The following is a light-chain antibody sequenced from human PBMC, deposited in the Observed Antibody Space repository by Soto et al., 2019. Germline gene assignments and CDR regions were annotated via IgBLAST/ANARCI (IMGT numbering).Light chain of an antibody. J-gene: IGKJ2*01. CDR3: QQYSHYTS. V-gene: IGKV1-5*03. CDR1: QNVDTL. CDR2: AAS. Sequence: DVQMTQFPYTLSASVGGRVTITCRASQNVDTLLAWYQHKPGKAPKLLISAASNLESGVSSRFSGSGSGTQFTLTIRSLQPDESATYYCQQYSHYTSFGQGTKLEL.